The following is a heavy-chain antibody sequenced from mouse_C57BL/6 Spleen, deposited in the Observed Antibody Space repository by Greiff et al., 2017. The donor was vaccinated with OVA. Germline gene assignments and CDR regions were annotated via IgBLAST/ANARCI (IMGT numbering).Heavy chain of an antibody. D-gene: IGHD3-1*01. V-gene: IGHV1-76*01. CDR1: GYTFTDYY. CDR3: ARSGGYAMDY. Sequence: QVQLKQSGAELVRPGASVKLSCKASGYTFTDYYINWVKQRPGQGLEWIARIYPGSGNTYYNEKFKGKATLTAEKSSSTAYMQLSSLTSEDSAVYFCARSGGYAMDYWGQGTSVTVSS. J-gene: IGHJ4*01. CDR2: IYPGSGNT.